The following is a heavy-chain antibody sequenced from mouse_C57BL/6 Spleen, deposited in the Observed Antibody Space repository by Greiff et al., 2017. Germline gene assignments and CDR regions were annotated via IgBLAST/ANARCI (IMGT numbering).Heavy chain of an antibody. CDR3: TGGGYSNYGYFDY. J-gene: IGHJ2*01. D-gene: IGHD2-5*01. V-gene: IGHV6-3*01. CDR2: IRLKSDNYAT. CDR1: GFTFSNYW. Sequence: EVKLEESGGGLVQPGGSMKLSCVASGFTFSNYWMNWVRQSPEKGLEWVAQIRLKSDNYATHYAESVKGRFTISRDDSKSSVYLQMNNLRAEDTGIYYCTGGGYSNYGYFDYWGQGTTLTVSS.